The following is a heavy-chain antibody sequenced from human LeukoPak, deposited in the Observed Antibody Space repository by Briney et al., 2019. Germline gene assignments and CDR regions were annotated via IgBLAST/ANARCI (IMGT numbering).Heavy chain of an antibody. CDR1: GGSISSYY. CDR3: ARRYSSSVSWFDP. Sequence: PSETLSLTRTVSGGSISSYYWSWIRPPPGKGLEWSRYIYYSGTTNYNPSLKSRVTISVDTSKNQFSLKLSSVTAADTAVYYCARRYSSSVSWFDPWGQGTLVTVSS. V-gene: IGHV4-59*12. CDR2: IYYSGTT. J-gene: IGHJ5*02. D-gene: IGHD6-13*01.